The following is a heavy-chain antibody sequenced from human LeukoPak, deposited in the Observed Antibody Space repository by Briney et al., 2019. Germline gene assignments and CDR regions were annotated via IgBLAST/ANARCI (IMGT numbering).Heavy chain of an antibody. V-gene: IGHV3-74*01. CDR2: INSDGSST. D-gene: IGHD3-22*01. CDR3: ARDVHLRPNYYDSSGYYDY. J-gene: IGHJ4*02. Sequence: GGSLRLSCAASGFTFSSYWMHWVRQAPGKGLVWVSRINSDGSSTSYADSVKGRFTISRDNAKNTLYLQMNSLRAEDTAVYYCARDVHLRPNYYDSSGYYDYWSQGTLVTVSS. CDR1: GFTFSSYW.